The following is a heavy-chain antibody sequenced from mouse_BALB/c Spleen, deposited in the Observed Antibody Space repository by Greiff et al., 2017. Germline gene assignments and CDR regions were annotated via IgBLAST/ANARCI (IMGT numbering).Heavy chain of an antibody. J-gene: IGHJ4*01. CDR2: IDPANGNT. CDR1: GFNIKDTY. Sequence: VQLKESGAELVKPGASVKLSCTASGFNIKDTYMHWVKQRPEQGLEWIGRIDPANGNTKYDPKFQGKATITADTSSNTAYLQLSSLTSEDTAVYYCAIYDGYYRYAMDDWGQGTSVTVSS. V-gene: IGHV14-3*02. CDR3: AIYDGYYRYAMDD. D-gene: IGHD2-3*01.